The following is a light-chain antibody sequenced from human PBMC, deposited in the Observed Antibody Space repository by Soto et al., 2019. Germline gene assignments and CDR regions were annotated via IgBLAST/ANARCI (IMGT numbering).Light chain of an antibody. CDR2: DNN. V-gene: IGLV1-51*01. CDR3: GTWDSSLSVVV. Sequence: QSVLTQPPSVSAAPGQKVTISCSGSSSNIGNNYVSWYQQLPGTAPKLLIYDNNKRPSGIAERFSGSKSGTSATLGITGLQGGDEADYYCGTWDSSLSVVVFGGGTKLTVL. CDR1: SSNIGNNY. J-gene: IGLJ2*01.